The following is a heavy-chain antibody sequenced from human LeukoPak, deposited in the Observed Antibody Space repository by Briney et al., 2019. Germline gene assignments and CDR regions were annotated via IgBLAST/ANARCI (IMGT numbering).Heavy chain of an antibody. Sequence: RGGSLRLSHGSCGRTFSTYSMNWVRQARGRGVEWGSYISSSSSTIYYADSVKGRFPISRDSAKNSLYLQMNSLSGEDTAVYCCARGMSSGRYAVDIWGQGTMVTVSS. D-gene: IGHD6-19*01. J-gene: IGHJ3*02. CDR3: ARGMSSGRYAVDI. CDR2: ISSSSSTI. CDR1: GRTFSTYS. V-gene: IGHV3-48*01.